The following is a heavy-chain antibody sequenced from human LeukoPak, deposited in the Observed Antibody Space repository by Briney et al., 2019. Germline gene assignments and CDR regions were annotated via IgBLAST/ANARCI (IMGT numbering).Heavy chain of an antibody. CDR1: GYTFTSYY. Sequence: ASVKVSCKASGYTFTSYYMHWVRQAPRQRPEWMGKINPSGGSTTYAQKFQGRVTMTRDTSTSTVYMEVISLRSEDTAVYYCAKGSNWAFYFDYWGEGTLVTVSS. CDR2: INPSGGST. CDR3: AKGSNWAFYFDY. J-gene: IGHJ4*02. V-gene: IGHV1-46*01. D-gene: IGHD4-11*01.